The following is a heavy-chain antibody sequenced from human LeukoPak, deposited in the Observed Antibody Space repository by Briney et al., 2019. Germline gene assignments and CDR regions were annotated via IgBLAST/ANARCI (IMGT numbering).Heavy chain of an antibody. CDR3: GRGRRVWVDYYYYIDV. CDR1: GVSISSYD. Sequence: PSGTLSLTCTVSGVSISSYDWSWMRQPPGQGVGGRGCMYYSGRTNYHPSPRSRVTMSVYTSKNPFSLKLSRVAAGTTAVCCCGRGRRVWVDYYYYIDVWGKGTTVTISS. D-gene: IGHD7-27*01. V-gene: IGHV4-59*01. J-gene: IGHJ6*03. CDR2: MYYSGRT.